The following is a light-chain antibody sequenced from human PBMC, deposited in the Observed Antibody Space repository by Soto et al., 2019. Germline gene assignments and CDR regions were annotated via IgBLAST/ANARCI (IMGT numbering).Light chain of an antibody. CDR1: QSISNW. V-gene: IGKV1-5*01. Sequence: DIPMTKSPSTLSASVEDRVTITCRARQSISNWLAWYQQRPGEAPKLLMYDASTLENWVPSRFSGSGSGTEVTLHLSGLWPDDVATCYCQQYITFSYTFGKRTQLAIK. CDR3: QQYITFSYT. J-gene: IGKJ2*01. CDR2: DAS.